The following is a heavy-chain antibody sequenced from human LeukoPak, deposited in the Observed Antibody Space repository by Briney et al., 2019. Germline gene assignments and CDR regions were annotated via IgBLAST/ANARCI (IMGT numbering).Heavy chain of an antibody. CDR2: IYSGGST. J-gene: IGHJ6*03. Sequence: GSLRLSCAASGFTVSSNYMSWVRQAPGKGLEWVSVIYSGGSTYYADSVKGRFTISRDNSKNTLYLQMNSLRAEDTAVYYCARAMATKYYYYMDVWGKGTTVTISS. CDR3: ARAMATKYYYYMDV. CDR1: GFTVSSNY. D-gene: IGHD5-24*01. V-gene: IGHV3-53*01.